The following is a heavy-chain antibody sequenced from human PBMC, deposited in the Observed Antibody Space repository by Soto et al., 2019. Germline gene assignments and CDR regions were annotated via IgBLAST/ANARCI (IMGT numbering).Heavy chain of an antibody. CDR1: GFTFSSYS. V-gene: IGHV3-21*01. D-gene: IGHD5-12*01. CDR3: ARDRVVATIPDAFDI. CDR2: ISSSSSYI. Sequence: PGGSLRLSCAASGFTFSSYSMNWVRQAPGKGLEWVSSISSSSSYIYYADSVKGRFTISRDNAKNSLYLQMNSLRAEDTAVYYCARDRVVATIPDAFDIWGQGTMVTVSS. J-gene: IGHJ3*02.